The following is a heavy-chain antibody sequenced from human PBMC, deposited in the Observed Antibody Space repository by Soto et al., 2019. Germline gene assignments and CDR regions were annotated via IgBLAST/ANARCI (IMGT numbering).Heavy chain of an antibody. J-gene: IGHJ5*02. Sequence: QVQLVQSGAEVKKPGASVKVSCKASGYTFTSYGISWVRQAPGQGLEWMGWISAYNGNTNYAQKLQGRVIMTTDTSTSTAYMELRSLRSDDTAVYYCAGPMAAAGRLFVFDPGGQGTLVTVSS. CDR2: ISAYNGNT. V-gene: IGHV1-18*01. CDR1: GYTFTSYG. CDR3: AGPMAAAGRLFVFDP. D-gene: IGHD6-13*01.